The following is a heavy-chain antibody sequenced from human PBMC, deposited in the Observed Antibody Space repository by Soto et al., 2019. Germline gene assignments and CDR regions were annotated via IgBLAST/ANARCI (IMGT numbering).Heavy chain of an antibody. V-gene: IGHV3-30-3*01. CDR2: ISYDGSNK. D-gene: IGHD3-9*01. J-gene: IGHJ5*02. CDR3: ARDFPGLRYFDWLLSP. Sequence: GGSLRLSCAASGFTFSSYAMHWVRQAPGKGLEWVAVISYDGSNKYYEDSVKGRFTISRDNSKNTLYLQMNSLRAEDTAVYYCARDFPGLRYFDWLLSPWGQGTLVTVSS. CDR1: GFTFSSYA.